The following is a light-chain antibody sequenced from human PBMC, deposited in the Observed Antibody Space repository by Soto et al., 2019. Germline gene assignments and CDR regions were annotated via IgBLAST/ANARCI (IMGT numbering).Light chain of an antibody. Sequence: SYDLTQPPSVSVSLGQMARITCSGEALPKKYAYWYQQKPGQFPVLVIYKDSERPSGIPERFSGSSSGTIVTLTISGVQAEDEADYYCLSADSSGTYVFGTGTKVTVL. CDR3: LSADSSGTYV. CDR1: ALPKKY. CDR2: KDS. V-gene: IGLV3-16*01. J-gene: IGLJ1*01.